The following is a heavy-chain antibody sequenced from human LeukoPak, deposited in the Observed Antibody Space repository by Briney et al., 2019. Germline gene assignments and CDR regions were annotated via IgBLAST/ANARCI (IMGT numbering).Heavy chain of an antibody. CDR2: INPNSGGT. CDR1: GYTFTGYY. J-gene: IGHJ4*02. V-gene: IGHV1-2*02. CDR3: ARDQEHMYCGGGCYSGFDY. Sequence: GASVKVSCKASGYTFTGYYIYWVRQAPGQGLEWMGWINPNSGGTNYAQKFQGRVTMTRDTSISTAYMELSRLRSDDTAVFYCARDQEHMYCGGGCYSGFDYWGQGALVTVSS. D-gene: IGHD2-21*01.